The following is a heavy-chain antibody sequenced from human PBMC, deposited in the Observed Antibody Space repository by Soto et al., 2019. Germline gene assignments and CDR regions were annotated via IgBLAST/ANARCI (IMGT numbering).Heavy chain of an antibody. V-gene: IGHV3-30-3*01. D-gene: IGHD6-6*01. J-gene: IGHJ4*02. CDR1: GFTFSNYA. CDR3: AREKLADYFDY. Sequence: QVQLVESGGGVVQPGRSLRLSCEASGFTFSNYAVHWVRQAPGKGLEWVAMISYDGSQTYYADSLKGRFTISRDKSKNTLYLQLNSLREEDTGIYYCAREKLADYFDYWGQGTLVTVS. CDR2: ISYDGSQT.